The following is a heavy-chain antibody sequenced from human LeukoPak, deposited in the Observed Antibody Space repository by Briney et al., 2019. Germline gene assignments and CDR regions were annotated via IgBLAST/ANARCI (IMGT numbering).Heavy chain of an antibody. D-gene: IGHD6-13*01. J-gene: IGHJ4*02. Sequence: ASVKVSCKASGYTFTNYGISWVRRAPGQGLEWMGWISGYNGDTNYAQKLQGRVTMTTDTSTSTAYMDLRSLRSDDTAVYYCARVSSSFTFDYWGQGTLVTVSS. CDR2: ISGYNGDT. CDR3: ARVSSSFTFDY. CDR1: GYTFTNYG. V-gene: IGHV1-18*01.